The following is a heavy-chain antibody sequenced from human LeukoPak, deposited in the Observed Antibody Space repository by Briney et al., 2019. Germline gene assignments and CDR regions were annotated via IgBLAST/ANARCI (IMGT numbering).Heavy chain of an antibody. J-gene: IGHJ4*02. D-gene: IGHD2-2*01. CDR2: ISGSGGST. V-gene: IGHV3-23*01. Sequence: GGSLRLSCAASGFIFTNYAMAWDRQAPGKGLEWVSTISGSGGSTYSTDSVKGRFTISRDNSKNTLYLQMNSLRAEDTAVYYCANHPYGSSAFHLENWGQGTLVTVSS. CDR1: GFIFTNYA. CDR3: ANHPYGSSAFHLEN.